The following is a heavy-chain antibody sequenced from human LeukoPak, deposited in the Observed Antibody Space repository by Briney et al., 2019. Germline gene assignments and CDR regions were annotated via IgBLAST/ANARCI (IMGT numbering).Heavy chain of an antibody. Sequence: GASVKVSCKASGYTFTSYGISWVRQAPGQGLEWMGWISAYNGNTNYAQKLQGRVTITRDTSASTAYMELSSLRSEDMAVYYCARGYSSSWYEGNWFDPWGQGTLVTVSS. CDR3: ARGYSSSWYEGNWFDP. V-gene: IGHV1-18*03. J-gene: IGHJ5*02. CDR2: ISAYNGNT. CDR1: GYTFTSYG. D-gene: IGHD6-13*01.